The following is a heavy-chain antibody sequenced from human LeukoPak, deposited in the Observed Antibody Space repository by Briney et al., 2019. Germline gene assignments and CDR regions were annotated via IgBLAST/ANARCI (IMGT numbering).Heavy chain of an antibody. Sequence: SETLSLTCTVSGGSISSSSYYWGWIRQPPGKGLEWIGSIYYSVSTYYNPSLKSRVTISVDTSKNQFSLKLSSVTAADTAVYYCARERRIAVAVDYWGQGTLVTVSS. D-gene: IGHD6-19*01. J-gene: IGHJ4*02. CDR1: GGSISSSSYY. CDR3: ARERRIAVAVDY. CDR2: IYYSVST. V-gene: IGHV4-39*02.